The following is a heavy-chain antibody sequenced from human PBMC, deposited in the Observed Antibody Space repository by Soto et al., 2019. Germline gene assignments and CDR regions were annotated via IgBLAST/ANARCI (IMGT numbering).Heavy chain of an antibody. D-gene: IGHD3-10*01. Sequence: EVQLVESGGGLVKPGGSLRLSCAASGFTFSSYSMNWVRRAPGKGLEWVSSISSSSSYIYYADSVKGRFTISRDNAKNSLYLQMNSLRAEDTAVYYCARGAYYGSGSTYYFDYWGQGTLVTVSS. J-gene: IGHJ4*02. CDR1: GFTFSSYS. CDR2: ISSSSSYI. V-gene: IGHV3-21*01. CDR3: ARGAYYGSGSTYYFDY.